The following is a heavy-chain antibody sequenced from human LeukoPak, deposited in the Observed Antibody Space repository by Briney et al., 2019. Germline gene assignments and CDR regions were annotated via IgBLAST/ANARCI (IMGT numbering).Heavy chain of an antibody. CDR3: ARGGTDLWSGYYGMDV. J-gene: IGHJ6*02. D-gene: IGHD3-3*01. V-gene: IGHV3-11*01. Sequence: GGSLRLSCAASGFTFSDYYMSWIRRAPGKGLEWVSYISSSGSTIYYADSVKGRFTISRDNAKNSLYLQMNSLRAEDTAVYYCARGGTDLWSGYYGMDVWGQGTTVTVSS. CDR2: ISSSGSTI. CDR1: GFTFSDYY.